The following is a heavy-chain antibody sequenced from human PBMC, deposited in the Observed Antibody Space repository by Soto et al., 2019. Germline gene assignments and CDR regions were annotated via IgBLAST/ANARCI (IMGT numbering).Heavy chain of an antibody. J-gene: IGHJ4*02. D-gene: IGHD3-22*01. Sequence: RASVKVSCKASGFTLSSSAVQWVRQARGQRLEWMGWIVAGSGNTHYAQRFQERVSITRDMSTSTACLELSSLRSEDTAVYYCAADPFYYDSSNYYSFDHWGQGTLVTVSS. CDR1: GFTLSSSA. V-gene: IGHV1-58*01. CDR2: IVAGSGNT. CDR3: AADPFYYDSSNYYSFDH.